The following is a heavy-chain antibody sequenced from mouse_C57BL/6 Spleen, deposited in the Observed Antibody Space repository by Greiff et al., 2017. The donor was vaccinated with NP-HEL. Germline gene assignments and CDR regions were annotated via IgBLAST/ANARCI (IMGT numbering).Heavy chain of an antibody. CDR2: IYPGNSDT. CDR1: GYTFTSYW. Sequence: VQLQQSGTVLARPGASVKMSCKTSGYTFTSYWMHWVKQRPGQGLEWIGAIYPGNSDTSYNQKFKGKAKLTAVTSASTAYMELSSLTNEDSAVYYCTRPPEITTVVATDYWGQGTTLTVSS. V-gene: IGHV1-5*01. CDR3: TRPPEITTVVATDY. J-gene: IGHJ2*01. D-gene: IGHD1-1*01.